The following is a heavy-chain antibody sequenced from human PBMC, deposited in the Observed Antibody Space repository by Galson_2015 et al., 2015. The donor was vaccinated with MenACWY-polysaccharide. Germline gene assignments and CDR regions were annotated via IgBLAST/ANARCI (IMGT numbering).Heavy chain of an antibody. D-gene: IGHD6-6*01. J-gene: IGHJ4*02. CDR1: GFSFSSKW. Sequence: SLRLSCAASGFSFSSKWMNWVRQAPGKGLECVATIREGGSQKHYVDSVKGRFTISRDDAKNSLYLQMNSLRAEDTAVYYCATGDGDYGGQGTLVTVSS. CDR3: ATGDGDY. V-gene: IGHV3-7*01. CDR2: IREGGSQK.